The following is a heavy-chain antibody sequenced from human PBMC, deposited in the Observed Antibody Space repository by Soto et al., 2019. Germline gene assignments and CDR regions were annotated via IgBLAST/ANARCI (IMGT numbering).Heavy chain of an antibody. V-gene: IGHV4-59*08. CDR2: IYYSGST. CDR3: ARHRRYSGYDYFGIDY. J-gene: IGHJ4*02. Sequence: SETLSLTCTFAGGSISSYDWSWIRQPPGKGLEWIGYIYYSGSTNYNPSLKSRVTISVDTSKNQFSLKLSSVTAADTAVYYCARHRRYSGYDYFGIDYWGQGTLVTVSS. D-gene: IGHD5-12*01. CDR1: GGSISSYD.